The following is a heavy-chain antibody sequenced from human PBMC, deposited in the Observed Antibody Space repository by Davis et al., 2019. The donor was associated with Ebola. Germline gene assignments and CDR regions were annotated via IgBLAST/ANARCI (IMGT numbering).Heavy chain of an antibody. CDR2: IKQDGSEK. CDR1: GFTFSSYA. J-gene: IGHJ6*02. V-gene: IGHV3-7*01. CDR3: LYGMDV. Sequence: GGSLRLSCAASGFTFSSYAMSWVRKAPGKGMEWVASIKQDGSEKYYVDSAKGRFTISRDNAKNSLYLQMNILRAEDTAVYYCLYGMDVWGQGTTVTVSS.